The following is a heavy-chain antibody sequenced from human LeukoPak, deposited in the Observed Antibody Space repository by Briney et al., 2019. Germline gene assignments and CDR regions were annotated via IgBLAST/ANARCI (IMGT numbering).Heavy chain of an antibody. CDR2: ISYSSRAR. D-gene: IGHD2-2*01. V-gene: IGHV3-48*01. CDR1: GFTFSSYN. J-gene: IGHJ4*02. Sequence: PGGSLRLSCAASGFTFSSYNMNWVRQAPGKGLEWVSSISYSSRARYYADSVKGRFTISRDNFKGSLYLQMDSLRAEDTAVYYCARAYCSSTSCFGWGQGTLVTVSS. CDR3: ARAYCSSTSCFG.